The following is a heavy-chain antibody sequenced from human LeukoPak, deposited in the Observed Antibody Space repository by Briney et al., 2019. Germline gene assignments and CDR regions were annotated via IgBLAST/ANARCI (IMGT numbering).Heavy chain of an antibody. V-gene: IGHV1-3*01. Sequence: VQVSCQASGYTFTSYAMHWVRQAPGQRLEWMGWINAGNGNTKYSQKFQGRVTITRDTSASTAYMELSSLGSEDTAVYYCARVPGGRYFDYWGQGTLVTVSS. CDR1: GYTFTSYA. CDR2: INAGNGNT. J-gene: IGHJ4*02. CDR3: ARVPGGRYFDY. D-gene: IGHD3-16*01.